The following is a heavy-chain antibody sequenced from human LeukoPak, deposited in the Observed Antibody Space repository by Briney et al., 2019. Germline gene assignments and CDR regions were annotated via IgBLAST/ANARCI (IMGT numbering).Heavy chain of an antibody. D-gene: IGHD1-26*01. CDR2: INPSSGDT. CDR1: GCTFTGYY. V-gene: IGHV1-2*06. CDR3: ATTSGYFYY. J-gene: IGHJ4*02. Sequence: GASVKVSCKASGCTFTGYYMHWVRQAPGQGLEWMGRINPSSGDTNYAQNFQGRVTMTRDTSISTAYMELSRLRSDDTAVYYCATTSGYFYYWGQGTLVTVSS.